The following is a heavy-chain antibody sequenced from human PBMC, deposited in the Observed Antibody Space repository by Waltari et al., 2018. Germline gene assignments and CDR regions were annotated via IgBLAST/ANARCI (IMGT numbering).Heavy chain of an antibody. D-gene: IGHD6-19*01. J-gene: IGHJ6*02. CDR1: GFKFSSYA. Sequence: EVQLVESGGGLVKPGGSLRLSCAASGFKFSSYAMHWVRQAPGKGLEWVSSIGSSSSFMDYADAVRGRFTVSRDNAKNTLYLQMDTLRAEDTAVYYCAREGAEQWVVEDYGMDVWGQGTTVTVS. CDR3: AREGAEQWVVEDYGMDV. V-gene: IGHV3-21*02. CDR2: IGSSSSFM.